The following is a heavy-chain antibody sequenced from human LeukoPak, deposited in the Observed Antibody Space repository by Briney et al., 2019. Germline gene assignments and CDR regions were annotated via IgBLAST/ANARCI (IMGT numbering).Heavy chain of an antibody. V-gene: IGHV1-18*01. D-gene: IGHD3-3*01. J-gene: IGHJ4*02. CDR2: ISAYNGNT. CDR1: GYTFTSYG. CDR3: ARALKTYYDFWSAETDY. Sequence: GASVKVSCKASGYTFTSYGISWVRQAPGQGLEWMGWISAYNGNTNYAQKLQGRVTMTTDTSTSTAYMELRSLRSDDTAVYYCARALKTYYDFWSAETDYWGQGTLVTVSS.